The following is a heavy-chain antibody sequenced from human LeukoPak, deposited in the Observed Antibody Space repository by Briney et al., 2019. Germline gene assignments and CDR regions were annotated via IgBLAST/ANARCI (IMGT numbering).Heavy chain of an antibody. Sequence: KSSETLSLTCTVSGVSIGSNYWSWIRQPPGKGLEWIGYIYNGGSTNYNPSLKSRVTISVDTSKNQFSLKLTSVTAADTAVYYCATLRDGYEFDYWGQGTLVTVSS. J-gene: IGHJ4*02. CDR3: ATLRDGYEFDY. CDR2: IYNGGST. V-gene: IGHV4-59*01. CDR1: GVSIGSNY. D-gene: IGHD5-24*01.